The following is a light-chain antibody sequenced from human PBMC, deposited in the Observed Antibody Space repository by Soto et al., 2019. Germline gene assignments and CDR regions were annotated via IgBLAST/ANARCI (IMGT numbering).Light chain of an antibody. V-gene: IGKV1-9*01. CDR2: AAS. J-gene: IGKJ4*01. CDR1: QSISSY. Sequence: DIQMTQSPTSPSASVGGRVTIPCRASQSISSYLNWYQQKPGKAPKLLIYAASTLQSGVPSRFSGSGSGTEFTLTISSLQPEDFATYYCQQLNSYPLTFGGGTKVDI. CDR3: QQLNSYPLT.